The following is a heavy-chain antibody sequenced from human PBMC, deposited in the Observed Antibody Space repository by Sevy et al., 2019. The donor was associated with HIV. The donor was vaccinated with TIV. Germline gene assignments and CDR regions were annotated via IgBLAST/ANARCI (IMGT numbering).Heavy chain of an antibody. D-gene: IGHD1-1*01. CDR3: ARDSFTGTTYTDY. CDR2: ISSSSSYI. V-gene: IGHV3-21*01. CDR1: GFTFSSYS. J-gene: IGHJ4*02. Sequence: GGSLRLSCAASGFTFSSYSMNWVRQAPGKGLEWVSSISSSSSYIYYADSVKGRFTISRENAKNSLYLQMNSLRAEDTAVYYCARDSFTGTTYTDYWGQGTLVTVSS.